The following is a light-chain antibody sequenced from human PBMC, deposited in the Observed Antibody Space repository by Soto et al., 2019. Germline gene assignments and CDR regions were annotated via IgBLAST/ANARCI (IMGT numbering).Light chain of an antibody. CDR1: QNIRSNY. Sequence: DTVLTQSPGTLSLSPGERATLSCRTSQNIRSNYLAWYQQKAGQAPRLLIYGASSRAGGIPDRFSGSGSGTDFTLTISRLEPEDFAVYYCQQYGSSPRTFGQGTKVEIK. V-gene: IGKV3-20*01. CDR3: QQYGSSPRT. CDR2: GAS. J-gene: IGKJ2*01.